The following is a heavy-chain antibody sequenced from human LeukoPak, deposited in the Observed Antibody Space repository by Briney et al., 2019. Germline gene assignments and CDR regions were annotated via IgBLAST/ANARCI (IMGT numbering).Heavy chain of an antibody. CDR1: GFTFDDYA. Sequence: GGSLRLSCAASGFTFDDYAIHWVRQAPGKGLEWVSLISGGGGSTYYAYSVRGRFTISRDNAKNSLYLQMNSLRAEDMALYYCAKAYGSGSSRYYMDVWGKGTTVTVSS. V-gene: IGHV3-43*02. D-gene: IGHD3-10*01. J-gene: IGHJ6*03. CDR3: AKAYGSGSSRYYMDV. CDR2: ISGGGGST.